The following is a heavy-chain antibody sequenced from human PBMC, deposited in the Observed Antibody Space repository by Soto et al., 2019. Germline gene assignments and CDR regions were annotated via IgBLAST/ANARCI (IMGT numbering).Heavy chain of an antibody. J-gene: IGHJ6*02. CDR1: GYTFTGYY. V-gene: IGHV1-2*02. CDR2: INPNSGGT. CDR3: ARGGCSGGSCYSLSGMDV. D-gene: IGHD2-15*01. Sequence: GASVKVSCKASGYTFTGYYMHWVRQAPGQGLEWMGWINPNSGGTNYAQKFQGRVTMTRDTSISTAYMELSRLRSDDTAVYYCARGGCSGGSCYSLSGMDVWGQGTTVTVSS.